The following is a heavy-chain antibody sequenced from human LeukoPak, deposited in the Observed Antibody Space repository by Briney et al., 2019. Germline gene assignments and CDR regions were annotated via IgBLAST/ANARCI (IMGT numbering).Heavy chain of an antibody. CDR2: IYYSGST. V-gene: IGHV4-59*01. CDR3: ATRTPRYCSGGSCKGDYYYYYMDV. D-gene: IGHD2-15*01. J-gene: IGHJ6*03. Sequence: SETLSLTWTVSGGSISSNYWSWIRQPPGKGLEWIGYIYYSGSTNYNPSLKSRVTISVDTSKNQFSLKLSSVTAADTAVYYCATRTPRYCSGGSCKGDYYYYYMDVWGKGTTVTVSS. CDR1: GGSISSNY.